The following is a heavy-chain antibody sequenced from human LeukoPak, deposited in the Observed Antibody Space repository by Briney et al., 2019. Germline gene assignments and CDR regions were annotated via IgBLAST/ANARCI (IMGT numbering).Heavy chain of an antibody. J-gene: IGHJ4*02. CDR3: AKSPGSGGLYYFDY. D-gene: IGHD3-10*01. CDR2: ISDSGGST. CDR1: GFTFSSYA. Sequence: GGSLRLSCAASGFTFSSYAMSWVRQAPGKGLEWVSAISDSGGSTYYADSVKGRFTISRDNSKNTLYLQMNSLRAEDTAVSYCAKSPGSGGLYYFDYWGQGTLVTVSS. V-gene: IGHV3-23*01.